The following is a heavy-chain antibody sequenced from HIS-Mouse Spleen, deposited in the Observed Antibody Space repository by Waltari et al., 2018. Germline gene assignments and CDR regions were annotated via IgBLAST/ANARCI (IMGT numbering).Heavy chain of an antibody. J-gene: IGHJ4*02. CDR2: ISSSSYI. D-gene: IGHD3-16*02. CDR3: ARDDRSEYYDYVCGSYRSYFDY. V-gene: IGHV3-21*01. CDR1: GFTFSSYS. Sequence: EVQLVESGGGLVKPGGSLRLSCAASGFTFSSYSMNWVRQAPGKGLEWVSSISSSSYIYYADSVKGRFTISRDNAKNSLYLQMNSLRAEDTAVYYCARDDRSEYYDYVCGSYRSYFDYWGQGTLVTVSS.